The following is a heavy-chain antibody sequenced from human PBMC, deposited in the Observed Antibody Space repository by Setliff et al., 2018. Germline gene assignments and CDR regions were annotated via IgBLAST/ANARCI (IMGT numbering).Heavy chain of an antibody. CDR2: IYTSGST. Sequence: PSETLSLTCTVSGGSISSHYWSWIRQPAGKGLEWIGHIYTSGSTNYNPSLKSRVTISVDTSKNQFSLKLSSVTAADTAVYYCARTRRITKSGGWFDPWGQGTLVTVSS. CDR3: ARTRRITKSGGWFDP. J-gene: IGHJ5*02. V-gene: IGHV4-4*07. D-gene: IGHD3-10*01. CDR1: GGSISSHY.